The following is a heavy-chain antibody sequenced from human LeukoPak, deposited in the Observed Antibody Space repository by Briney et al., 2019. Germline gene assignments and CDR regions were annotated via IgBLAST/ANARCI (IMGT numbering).Heavy chain of an antibody. CDR1: GFTFSSYS. CDR2: ISSSTSYI. Sequence: GGSLRLSCAASGFTFSSYSMNWVRQAPGKGLEWVSSISSSTSYIYYADSVKGRFTISRDNAKNSLYLQMNSLRAEDTAVYYCARDSPVPAAIQGYFDYWGQGTLVTVSS. V-gene: IGHV3-21*01. D-gene: IGHD2-2*01. J-gene: IGHJ4*02. CDR3: ARDSPVPAAIQGYFDY.